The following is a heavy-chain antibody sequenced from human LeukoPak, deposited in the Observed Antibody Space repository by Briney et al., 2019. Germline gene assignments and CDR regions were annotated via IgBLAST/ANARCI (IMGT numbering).Heavy chain of an antibody. CDR2: IYYSGST. D-gene: IGHD6-19*01. J-gene: IGHJ5*02. Sequence: SETLSLTCTVAAGSISRYYWSWIRQPPGKGVEWIGYIYYSGSTNYNASLKSRVTISVDTSKNPFSLKLSSVTAADTAVYYCARTPRGIAVAGTERWFDPWGQGTLVTVSS. CDR1: AGSISRYY. CDR3: ARTPRGIAVAGTERWFDP. V-gene: IGHV4-59*01.